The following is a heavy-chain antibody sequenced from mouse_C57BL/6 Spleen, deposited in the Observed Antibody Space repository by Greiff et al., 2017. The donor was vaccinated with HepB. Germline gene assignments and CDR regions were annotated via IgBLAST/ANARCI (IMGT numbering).Heavy chain of an antibody. D-gene: IGHD2-10*01. Sequence: EVKLMESGGDLVKPGGSLKLSCAASGFTFSSYGMSWVRQTPDKRLEWVATISSGGSYTYYPDSVKGRFTISTDNAKNTLYLQMSSLKSEDTAMYYCARPSYGNYYFDYWGQGTTLTVSS. CDR1: GFTFSSYG. V-gene: IGHV5-6*01. J-gene: IGHJ2*01. CDR2: ISSGGSYT. CDR3: ARPSYGNYYFDY.